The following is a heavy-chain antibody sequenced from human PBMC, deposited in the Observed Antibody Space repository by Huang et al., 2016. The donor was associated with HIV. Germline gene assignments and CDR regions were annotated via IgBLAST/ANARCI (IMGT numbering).Heavy chain of an antibody. CDR3: ARNQWLDY. J-gene: IGHJ4*02. CDR1: GFNFDSYT. CDR2: ISPNSDQR. Sequence: EVQLAESGGGLVKRGGSLRLSCVDSGFNFDSYTMNWVRQAPGKGLEWVSSISPNSDQRFYRDSVKGRFTISRDDGKKSLYLQMNGLRAEDTAVYYCARNQWLDYWGQGTLVTVSS. D-gene: IGHD6-19*01. V-gene: IGHV3-21*01.